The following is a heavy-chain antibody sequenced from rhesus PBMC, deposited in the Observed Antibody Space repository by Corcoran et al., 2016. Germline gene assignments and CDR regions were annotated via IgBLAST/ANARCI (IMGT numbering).Heavy chain of an antibody. J-gene: IGHJ6*01. Sequence: EVQLAESGGGLVQPGGSLRLSCAASGFTFSSYWMNWVRQTPGKGLEWNSAINSGGGSTYDSDSVKCRFTISRDNSKNTLSLQMNSLRAEDTAVYYCAKEYSSWSGDGLDSWGQGVVVTVSS. D-gene: IGHD6-13*01. V-gene: IGHV3S42*01. CDR2: INSGGGST. CDR1: GFTFSSYW. CDR3: AKEYSSWSGDGLDS.